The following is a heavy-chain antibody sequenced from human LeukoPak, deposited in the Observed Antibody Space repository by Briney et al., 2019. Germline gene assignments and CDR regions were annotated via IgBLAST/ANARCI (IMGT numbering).Heavy chain of an antibody. Sequence: ASVKVSFKASGYTFTGYYMHWVRQAPGQGLEWMGWINPNSGGTNYAQKFRGRVTMTRDTSISTAYMELSRLRSDDTAVYYCARGGRYCSGGSCYFDYWGQGTLVTVSS. J-gene: IGHJ4*02. V-gene: IGHV1-2*02. CDR3: ARGGRYCSGGSCYFDY. D-gene: IGHD2-15*01. CDR2: INPNSGGT. CDR1: GYTFTGYY.